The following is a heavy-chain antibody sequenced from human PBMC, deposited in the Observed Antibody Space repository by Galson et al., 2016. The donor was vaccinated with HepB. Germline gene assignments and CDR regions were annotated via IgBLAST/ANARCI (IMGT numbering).Heavy chain of an antibody. CDR1: GFSLSTTGVR. J-gene: IGHJ4*02. CDR3: ARIGFGDSGTFFDY. D-gene: IGHD2-21*02. V-gene: IGHV2-70*04. CDR2: IDGDDDK. Sequence: PALVKPTQTLTLTCTFSGFSLSTTGVRVSWIRQPPGKALEWLARIDGDDDKFYSISLRTRLSISKDTSKNQVVLTMTNMDPVDTATYYCARIGFGDSGTFFDYWGQGTLVTVSS.